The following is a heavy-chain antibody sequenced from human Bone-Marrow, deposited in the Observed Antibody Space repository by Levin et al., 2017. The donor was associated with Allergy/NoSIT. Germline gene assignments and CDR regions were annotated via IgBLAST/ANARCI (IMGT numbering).Heavy chain of an antibody. CDR2: ISSRGSTI. V-gene: IGHV3-48*03. J-gene: IGHJ3*02. D-gene: IGHD5-24*01. CDR3: ARDHRGDGYISNAFDI. CDR1: GFPFRSFA. Sequence: SLLLSFSSSGFPFRSFAMNWVRQAPGKGLEWISYISSRGSTIYYGDSVKGRFSISRENAKNSMYLQMNSLRAEDTAVYYCARDHRGDGYISNAFDIWGQGTMVTVSS.